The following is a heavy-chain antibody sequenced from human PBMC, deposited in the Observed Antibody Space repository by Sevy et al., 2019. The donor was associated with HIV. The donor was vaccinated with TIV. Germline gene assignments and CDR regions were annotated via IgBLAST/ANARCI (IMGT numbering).Heavy chain of an antibody. V-gene: IGHV3-7*01. D-gene: IGHD1-26*01. CDR3: VRVRWELLPDFDY. CDR2: MNQDGTER. J-gene: IGHJ4*02. Sequence: GGSLRLSCAASGFSFSTYWMTWVRQAPGKGLEWVATMNQDGTERDYVDSVKGRFTISRDNTKTSLFLQMNSLSAEDTGVYYCVRVRWELLPDFDYWGQGTLVTVSS. CDR1: GFSFSTYW.